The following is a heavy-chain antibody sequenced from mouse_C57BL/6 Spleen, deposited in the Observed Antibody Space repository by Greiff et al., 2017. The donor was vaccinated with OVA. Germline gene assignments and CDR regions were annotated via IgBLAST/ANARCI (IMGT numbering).Heavy chain of an antibody. D-gene: IGHD4-1*02. CDR2: ISGGGGST. CDR1: GFTFSSYT. J-gene: IGHJ2*01. V-gene: IGHV5-9*01. CDR3: ARHKVQLGNYFDY. Sequence: EVNVVESGGGLVKPGGSLKLFCAASGFTFSSYTMSWVRQTPEKRLEWVATISGGGGSTYYPDSVKGRFTITSDNAKNTLYLQMSSLRSEDTALYYCARHKVQLGNYFDYWGQGTTLTVSS.